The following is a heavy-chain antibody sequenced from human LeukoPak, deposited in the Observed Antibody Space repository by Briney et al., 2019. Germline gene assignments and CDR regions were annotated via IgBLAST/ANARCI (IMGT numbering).Heavy chain of an antibody. V-gene: IGHV1-2*02. D-gene: IGHD2-2*02. CDR3: ARAPIVVVPAAILRGNWFDP. CDR2: INPNSGGT. J-gene: IGHJ5*02. Sequence: GASVKVSCKASGYTFTGYYMHWVRQAPGQGLEWMGWINPNSGGTNYAQKFQGRVTMTRDTSISTAYMELSRLRSDDTAVYYCARAPIVVVPAAILRGNWFDPRGQGTLVTVSS. CDR1: GYTFTGYY.